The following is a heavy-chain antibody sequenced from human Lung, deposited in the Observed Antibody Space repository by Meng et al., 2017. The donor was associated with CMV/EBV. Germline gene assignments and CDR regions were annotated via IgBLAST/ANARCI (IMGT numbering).Heavy chain of an antibody. CDR2: IYSDTST. V-gene: IGHV3-66*02. Sequence: GSXRLSCTASGFPVSTNYMNWVRQAPGKGLEWVSFIYSDTSTYYGDSVKGRFTISRDNSKNTVHLQMNSLRTEDTAIYYCARDGMRFSVDIWGHGTMVTVSS. CDR3: ARDGMRFSVDI. D-gene: IGHD3-3*01. J-gene: IGHJ3*02. CDR1: GFPVSTNY.